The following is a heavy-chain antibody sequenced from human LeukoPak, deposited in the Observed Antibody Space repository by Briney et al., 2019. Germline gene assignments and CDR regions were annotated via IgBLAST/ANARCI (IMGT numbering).Heavy chain of an antibody. CDR3: ARAGYSYGTGYYFDY. V-gene: IGHV4-59*01. Sequence: SETLSLTCTVSGSSISNYYWTWIRLPPGKGLEWIGYIYYTGATYYNPSLKSRVTISLDTSKNQFSLKLSSVTAADAAVYYCARAGYSYGTGYYFDYWGQGALVTVSS. CDR2: IYYTGAT. D-gene: IGHD5-18*01. CDR1: GSSISNYY. J-gene: IGHJ4*02.